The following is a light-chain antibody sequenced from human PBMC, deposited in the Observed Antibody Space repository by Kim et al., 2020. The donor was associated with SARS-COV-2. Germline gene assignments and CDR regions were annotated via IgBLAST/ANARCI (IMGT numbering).Light chain of an antibody. CDR2: QDS. V-gene: IGLV3-1*01. J-gene: IGLJ2*01. CDR3: QAWDSSLVV. CDR1: KLGDKY. Sequence: VSPGPTASITCSGDKLGDKYACWYQQKPGQSPVLVIYQDSKRPSGIPGRFSGSNSGNTATLTISGTQAMDEADYYCQAWDSSLVVFGGGTQLTVL.